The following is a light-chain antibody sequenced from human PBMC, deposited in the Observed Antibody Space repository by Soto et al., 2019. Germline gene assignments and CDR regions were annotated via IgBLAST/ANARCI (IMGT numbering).Light chain of an antibody. Sequence: ALTQPASVSGSPGQSITVSCTGTSSDVGLYDYVSWFQQHPGKSPKLIIYEVSHRPSGVSSRFSGSKSGNTASLTISGLQTEDEANYYCSSYTTVFTYVFGTGTKVTVL. CDR3: SSYTTVFTYV. CDR2: EVS. V-gene: IGLV2-14*01. J-gene: IGLJ1*01. CDR1: SSDVGLYDY.